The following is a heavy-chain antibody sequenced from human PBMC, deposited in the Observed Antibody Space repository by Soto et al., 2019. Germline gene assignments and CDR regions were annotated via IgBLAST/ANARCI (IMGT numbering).Heavy chain of an antibody. V-gene: IGHV3-30-3*01. Sequence: PGGSLRLSCAASRVTFSSYAMHWVRQAPGKGLEWVAVISYDGSNKYYADSVKGRFTISRDNSKNTLYLQMNSLRAEDTAVYYCARERETLGANPESNYYYYGIDVWGQGTTVTVSS. CDR3: ARERETLGANPESNYYYYGIDV. CDR2: ISYDGSNK. D-gene: IGHD1-26*01. J-gene: IGHJ6*02. CDR1: RVTFSSYA.